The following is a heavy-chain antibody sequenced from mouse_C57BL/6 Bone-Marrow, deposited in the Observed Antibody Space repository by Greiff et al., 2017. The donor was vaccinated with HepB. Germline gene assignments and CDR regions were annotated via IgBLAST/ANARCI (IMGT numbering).Heavy chain of an antibody. CDR2: IYPGDGDT. Sequence: VQLQQSGPELVKPGASVKISCKASGYAFSSSWMNWGKQRPGKGLEWIGRIYPGDGDTNYNGKFKGKATLTADKSSSTAYMQLSSLTSEDSAVYFCAVYGNYDYWGQGTTLTVSA. J-gene: IGHJ2*01. V-gene: IGHV1-82*01. CDR3: AVYGNYDY. D-gene: IGHD2-1*01. CDR1: GYAFSSSW.